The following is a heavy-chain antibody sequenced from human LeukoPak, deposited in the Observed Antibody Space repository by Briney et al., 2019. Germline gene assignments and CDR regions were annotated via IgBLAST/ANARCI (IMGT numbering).Heavy chain of an antibody. CDR2: INPSGGST. J-gene: IGHJ6*03. V-gene: IGHV1-46*01. D-gene: IGHD4-17*01. CDR3: ARATDYGDYDYYYYMDV. Sequence: ASVKVSCKASGYTFTSYYMHWVRQAPGQGLEWKGIINPSGGSTSYAQKLQGRVTMTTDTSTSTAYMELRSLRSDDTAVYYCARATDYGDYDYYYYMDVWGKGTTVTISS. CDR1: GYTFTSYY.